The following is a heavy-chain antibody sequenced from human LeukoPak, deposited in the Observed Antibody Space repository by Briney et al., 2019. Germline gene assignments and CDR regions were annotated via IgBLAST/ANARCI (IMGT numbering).Heavy chain of an antibody. CDR3: ARDIIEYSSSSASGY. CDR1: GYTCSSYG. CDR2: ISAYNGNT. Sequence: ASVKVSCKASGYTCSSYGISWVRKAPGQGLEWMGWISAYNGNTNYAQKFQGRVTMTTDTSTSTAYMELRSLRSDDTAVYYCARDIIEYSSSSASGYWGQGTLVTVSS. J-gene: IGHJ4*02. D-gene: IGHD6-6*01. V-gene: IGHV1-18*01.